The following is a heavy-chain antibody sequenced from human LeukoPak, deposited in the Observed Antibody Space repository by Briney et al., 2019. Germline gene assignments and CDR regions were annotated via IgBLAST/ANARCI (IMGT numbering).Heavy chain of an antibody. D-gene: IGHD5-18*01. V-gene: IGHV4-4*02. J-gene: IGHJ4*02. CDR2: IYHSGST. CDR3: ARGRGYSYGYYFDY. CDR1: GGSISSSNW. Sequence: SETLSLTCAVSGGSISSSNWWCWVRQPPGKGLEWIGEIYHSGSTNYNPSLKSRVTISVDKSKNQFSLKLSSVTAADTAVYYCARGRGYSYGYYFDYWGQGTLVTVSS.